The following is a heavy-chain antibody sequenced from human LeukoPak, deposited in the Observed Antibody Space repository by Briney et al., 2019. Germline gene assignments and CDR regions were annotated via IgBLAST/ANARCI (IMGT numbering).Heavy chain of an antibody. CDR2: MKPNSGNT. D-gene: IGHD6-13*01. CDR1: RYSFSSYE. V-gene: IGHV1-8*01. CDR3: ARPGAAAGFGH. Sequence: ASVKVSCTASRYSFSSYEINWVRQATGQGLEWMGWMKPNSGNTEYAQKFQGRVTMSRNTSINTAYMELSSLRSDDTAVYYCARPGAAAGFGHWGQGTLVTVSS. J-gene: IGHJ4*02.